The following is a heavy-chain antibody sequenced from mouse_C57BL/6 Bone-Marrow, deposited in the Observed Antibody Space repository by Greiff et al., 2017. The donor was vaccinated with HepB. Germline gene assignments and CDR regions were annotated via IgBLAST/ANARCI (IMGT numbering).Heavy chain of an antibody. CDR3: ARWGLLRPYYFDY. CDR1: GFTFSDYY. CDR2: IRNGGGST. Sequence: EVKVEESGGGLVQPGGSLKLSCAASGFTFSDYYMYWVRQTPEKRLEWVAYIRNGGGSTYYPDTVKGRFTISRDNAKNTLYLQMSRLKSEDTAMYYCARWGLLRPYYFDYWGQGTTLTVSS. J-gene: IGHJ2*01. D-gene: IGHD2-3*01. V-gene: IGHV5-12*01.